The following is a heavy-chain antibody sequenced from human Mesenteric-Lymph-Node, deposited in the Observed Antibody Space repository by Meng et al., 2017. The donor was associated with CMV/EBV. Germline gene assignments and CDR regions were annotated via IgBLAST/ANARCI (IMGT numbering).Heavy chain of an antibody. Sequence: ASVKVSCKVSGDTSTEYYMDCVRQAPGQGLEWMRWINPNSGGTNFAQEFQDRVTMTRDTSKNQFSLKLSSVTAADTAVYYCARDSGWSGSASREVYFDYWGQGTLVTVSS. D-gene: IGHD6-19*01. V-gene: IGHV1-2*02. J-gene: IGHJ4*02. CDR2: INPNSGGT. CDR1: GDTSTEYY. CDR3: ARDSGWSGSASREVYFDY.